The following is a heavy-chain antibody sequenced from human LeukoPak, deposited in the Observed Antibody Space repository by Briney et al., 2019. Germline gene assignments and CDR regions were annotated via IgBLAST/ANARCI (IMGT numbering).Heavy chain of an antibody. CDR1: GGSISSYC. Sequence: SETLSLTCTVSGGSISSYCWSWIRLPPGKGLEWIGYIYYTGATYYNPSLKSRVTISLDTSKNQFSLKLSSVTAADAAVHYCARAGYSYGTGYYFDYWGQGALVTVSS. CDR3: ARAGYSYGTGYYFDY. D-gene: IGHD5-18*01. CDR2: IYYTGAT. J-gene: IGHJ4*02. V-gene: IGHV4-59*01.